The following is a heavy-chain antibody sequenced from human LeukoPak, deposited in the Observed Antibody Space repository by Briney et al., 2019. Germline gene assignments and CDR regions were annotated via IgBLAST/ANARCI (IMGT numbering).Heavy chain of an antibody. D-gene: IGHD6-13*01. CDR1: GGSISSYY. V-gene: IGHV4-59*08. CDR2: IYYSGST. CDR3: ARSARGSSSFYYFDY. Sequence: SETLSLTCTVSGGSISSYYWSWIRQPPGKGLEWIGYIYYSGSTNYNPSLKSRVTISVDTSKNQFSLKLSSVTAADTAVYYCARSARGSSSFYYFDYWGQGTLVTVSS. J-gene: IGHJ4*02.